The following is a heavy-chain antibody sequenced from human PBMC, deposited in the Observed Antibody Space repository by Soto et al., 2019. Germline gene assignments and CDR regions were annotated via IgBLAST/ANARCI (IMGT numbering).Heavy chain of an antibody. CDR1: GGSISGDYYH. J-gene: IGHJ6*02. CDR3: AREDDGGDRDYYGLDV. Sequence: QVQLQQSGPGLVKPSQTLSLTCTVSGGSISGDYYHWTWIRQSPVKGLEWIGYIHFSGSVLYNPSFKSRPTIPVDTSKNQFSLHLRSVTAADTAVYFCAREDDGGDRDYYGLDVWGQGTTVTVSS. D-gene: IGHD2-21*02. CDR2: IHFSGSV. V-gene: IGHV4-30-4*08.